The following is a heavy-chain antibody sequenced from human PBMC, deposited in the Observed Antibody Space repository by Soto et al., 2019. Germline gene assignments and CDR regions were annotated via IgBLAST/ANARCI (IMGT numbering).Heavy chain of an antibody. CDR3: ARTRDGGTYYDFWSGYPYYYYMDV. J-gene: IGHJ6*03. Sequence: ASVKVSCKASGYTFTSYGISWVRQAPGQGLEWMGWISAYNGNTNYAQKLQGRVTMTTDTSTSTAYRERRSLRSDDTAVYYCARTRDGGTYYDFWSGYPYYYYMDVWGKGTTVTVSS. D-gene: IGHD3-3*01. CDR2: ISAYNGNT. V-gene: IGHV1-18*01. CDR1: GYTFTSYG.